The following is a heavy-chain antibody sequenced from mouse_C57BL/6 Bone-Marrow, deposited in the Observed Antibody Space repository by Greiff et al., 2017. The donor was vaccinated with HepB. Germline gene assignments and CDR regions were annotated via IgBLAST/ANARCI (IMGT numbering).Heavy chain of an antibody. J-gene: IGHJ1*03. CDR1: GFTFSDAW. D-gene: IGHD2-5*01. Sequence: EVQRVESGGGLVQPGGSMKLSCAASGFTFSDAWMDWVRQSPEKGLEWVAEIRNKANNHATYYAESVKGRFTISRDDSKSSVYLQMNSLRAEDTGIYYCTPLYYSNWYFDVWGTGTTVTVSS. CDR2: IRNKANNHAT. CDR3: TPLYYSNWYFDV. V-gene: IGHV6-6*01.